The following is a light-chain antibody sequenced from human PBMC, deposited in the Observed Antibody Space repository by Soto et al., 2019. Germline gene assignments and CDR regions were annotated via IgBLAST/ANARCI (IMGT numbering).Light chain of an antibody. CDR1: TGATSGHKY. Sequence: QSALTQPPSASGSPGQSVTIPCTGSTGATSGHKYVAWYQHHPGEVPKLLIYEDSKRPSGVPDRFSASRAGNTASLTVSGLQSDDEALYYSSSYIDMDNSVTFGGGTKLTVL. V-gene: IGLV2-8*01. CDR2: EDS. J-gene: IGLJ2*01. CDR3: SSYIDMDNSVT.